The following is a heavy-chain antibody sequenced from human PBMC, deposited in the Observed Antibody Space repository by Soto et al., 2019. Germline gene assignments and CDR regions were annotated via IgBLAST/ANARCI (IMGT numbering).Heavy chain of an antibody. CDR2: IYYSGST. CDR1: GGSVSSGSYY. Sequence: SETLSLTCTVSGGSVSSGSYYWSWIRQPPGKGLEWIGYIYYSGSTNYNPSLKSRVTISVDTSKNQFSLKLSSVTAADTAVYYCARAALGQWLANRGMDVWGQGTTVTVSS. CDR3: ARAALGQWLANRGMDV. J-gene: IGHJ6*02. V-gene: IGHV4-61*01. D-gene: IGHD6-19*01.